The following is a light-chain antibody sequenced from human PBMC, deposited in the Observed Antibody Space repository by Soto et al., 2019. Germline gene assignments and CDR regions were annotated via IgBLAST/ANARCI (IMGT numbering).Light chain of an antibody. CDR3: QQYGSSPPIT. CDR1: QSVSSSY. Sequence: EIVLTQSPGTLSLSPGERATLSCRVSQSVSSSYLAWYQQKPGQAPRLXXYGASSRANGIPDRFSGSGSGTDFTLTISRLEPEDFAVYYCQQYGSSPPITFGQGTRLEIK. J-gene: IGKJ5*01. V-gene: IGKV3-20*01. CDR2: GAS.